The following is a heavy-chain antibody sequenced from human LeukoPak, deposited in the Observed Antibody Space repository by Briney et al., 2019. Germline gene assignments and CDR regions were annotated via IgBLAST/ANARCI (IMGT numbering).Heavy chain of an antibody. Sequence: GGSLRLSCAASGFTFSSYSMNWVRQAPGKGLGWVSYISSSSSTIYYADSVKGRFTISRDNAKNSLYLQMNSLRSEDTAVYYCARAQREIDAFDIWGQGTMVTVSS. CDR1: GFTFSSYS. V-gene: IGHV3-48*04. CDR2: ISSSSSTI. D-gene: IGHD1-26*01. CDR3: ARAQREIDAFDI. J-gene: IGHJ3*02.